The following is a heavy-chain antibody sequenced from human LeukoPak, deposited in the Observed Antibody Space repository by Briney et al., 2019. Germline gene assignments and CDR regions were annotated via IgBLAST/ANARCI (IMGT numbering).Heavy chain of an antibody. Sequence: PGGSLRLSCAASGFTFSSYAMSWVRQAPGKGLEWVSAISGSGGSTYYADSVKGRFTISRDNSKNTLYLQMNSLRAEDTAVYYCAKDPATMVRGVISDYYYGMDVWGQGTTVTVSS. D-gene: IGHD3-10*01. CDR2: ISGSGGST. V-gene: IGHV3-23*01. CDR3: AKDPATMVRGVISDYYYGMDV. J-gene: IGHJ6*02. CDR1: GFTFSSYA.